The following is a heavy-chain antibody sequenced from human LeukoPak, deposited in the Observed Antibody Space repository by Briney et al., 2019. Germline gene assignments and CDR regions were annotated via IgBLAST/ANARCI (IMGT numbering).Heavy chain of an antibody. CDR1: GYTLTELS. V-gene: IGHV1-24*01. CDR3: ARDPIYSYDQTDALDI. J-gene: IGHJ3*02. Sequence: ASVKVPCKVSGYTLTELSMHWVRQAPGKGLEWMGGFDPEDGETIYAQKFQGRVTMTEDTSADTAYMELRSLRSDDTAVYYCARDPIYSYDQTDALDIWGQGTVVTVSS. CDR2: FDPEDGET. D-gene: IGHD5-18*01.